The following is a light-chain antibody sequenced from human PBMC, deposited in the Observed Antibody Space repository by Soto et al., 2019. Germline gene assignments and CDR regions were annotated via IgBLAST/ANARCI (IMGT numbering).Light chain of an antibody. V-gene: IGKV3-20*01. CDR2: GAS. CDR1: QSVSNGY. J-gene: IGKJ1*01. Sequence: EIVLTQSPGTLSLSPGEGATLSCRASQSVSNGYLTWYQHKPGQAPRLLIYGASNRATGIPDRFSGSGSGTDFTLTISRLEPEDFAVYYCQQYDNSLRTFGQGTKLEIK. CDR3: QQYDNSLRT.